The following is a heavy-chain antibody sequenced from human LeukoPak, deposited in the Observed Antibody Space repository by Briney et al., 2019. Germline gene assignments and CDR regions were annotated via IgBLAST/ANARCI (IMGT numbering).Heavy chain of an antibody. J-gene: IGHJ6*03. D-gene: IGHD4-17*01. CDR1: GYTFTDYY. CDR3: ARVGYGDYYYYYYYMDV. Sequence: ASVKVSCKASGYTFTDYYMHWVRQAPGQGLEWMGWISAYNGNTNYAQKLQGRVTMTTDTSTSTAYMELRSLRSDDTAVYYCARVGYGDYYYYYYYMDVWGKGTTVTISS. V-gene: IGHV1-18*04. CDR2: ISAYNGNT.